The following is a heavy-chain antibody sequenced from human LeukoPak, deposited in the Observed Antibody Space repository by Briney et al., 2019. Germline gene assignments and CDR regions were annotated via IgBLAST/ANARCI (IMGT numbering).Heavy chain of an antibody. CDR1: GDTFSPYA. D-gene: IGHD1-14*01. CDR2: FVPIFGAA. J-gene: IGHJ3*01. CDR3: ARDVGPKEPAFDL. V-gene: IGHV1-69*13. Sequence: SVKVSCKASGDTFSPYAMNWVRQAPGQGLEWMGDFVPIFGAANYAQRFQGRVTISADDSTSTFYMEMTGLTSDDTAVYYCARDVGPKEPAFDLWGQGTTVIVSS.